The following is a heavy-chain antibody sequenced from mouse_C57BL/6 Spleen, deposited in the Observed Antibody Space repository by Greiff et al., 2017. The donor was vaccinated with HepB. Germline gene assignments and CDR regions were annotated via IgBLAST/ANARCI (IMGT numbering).Heavy chain of an antibody. Sequence: EVQGVESGGGLVKPGGSLKLSCAASGFTFSSYAMSWVRQTPEKRLEWVATISDGGSYTYYPDNVKGRFTISRDNAKNNLYLQMSHLKSEDTAMYYCARVGSSFYYFDYWGQGTTLTVSS. D-gene: IGHD1-1*01. V-gene: IGHV5-4*01. CDR3: ARVGSSFYYFDY. CDR2: ISDGGSYT. J-gene: IGHJ2*01. CDR1: GFTFSSYA.